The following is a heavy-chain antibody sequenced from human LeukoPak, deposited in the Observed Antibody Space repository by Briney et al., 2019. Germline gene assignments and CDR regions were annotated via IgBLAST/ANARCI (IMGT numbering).Heavy chain of an antibody. D-gene: IGHD1-26*01. V-gene: IGHV4-34*01. CDR2: INHSGST. Sequence: SETLSLTCAVYGGSFSGYYWSWIRQPPGKGLEWIGEINHSGSTNYNPSLKSRVTISVDTSKNQFSLKLSSVTAADTAVYYCARESHRSYGGFDYWGQGTLVTVSS. CDR3: ARESHRSYGGFDY. CDR1: GGSFSGYY. J-gene: IGHJ4*02.